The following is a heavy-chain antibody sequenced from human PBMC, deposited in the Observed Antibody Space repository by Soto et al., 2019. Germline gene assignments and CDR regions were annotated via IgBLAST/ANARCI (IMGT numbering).Heavy chain of an antibody. CDR1: GYTFTNYG. J-gene: IGHJ4*02. CDR3: ARGGYCTNGVCFPFDY. Sequence: ASVKVSCKASGYTFTNYGISWVGQAPGQGLEWMGWISAYNGNTNYAQKLQGRVTMTTDTSTSTAYMELRSLRSDDTAVYYCARGGYCTNGVCFPFDYWGQGTLVTVSS. V-gene: IGHV1-18*01. D-gene: IGHD2-8*01. CDR2: ISAYNGNT.